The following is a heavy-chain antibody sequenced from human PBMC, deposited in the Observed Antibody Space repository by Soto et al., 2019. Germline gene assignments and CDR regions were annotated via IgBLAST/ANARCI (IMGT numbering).Heavy chain of an antibody. CDR2: IYYSGST. CDR1: GGSISSGGYY. V-gene: IGHV4-31*03. Sequence: SETLSLTCTVSGGSISSGGYYWSWIRQHPGKGLEWIGYIYYSGSTYYNPSLKSRVTISVDTSKNQFSLKLSSVTAADTAVYYCARSNFYYWDHWGQGTLVTVSS. D-gene: IGHD3-22*01. J-gene: IGHJ1*01. CDR3: ARSNFYYWDH.